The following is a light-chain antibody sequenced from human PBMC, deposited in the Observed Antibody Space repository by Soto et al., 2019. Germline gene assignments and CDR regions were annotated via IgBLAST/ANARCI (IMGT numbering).Light chain of an antibody. V-gene: IGLV1-47*01. J-gene: IGLJ3*02. CDR2: RNN. Sequence: QSVLTQPPSASGTPGQRVTISCSGSSSNIGSNHVYWYQQFPGTAPKVLIYRNNQRPSGVPDRFSGSKSGTSASLAISGLRSEDEADYYCVGWDESLRGWVFGGGTKLTVL. CDR1: SSNIGSNH. CDR3: VGWDESLRGWV.